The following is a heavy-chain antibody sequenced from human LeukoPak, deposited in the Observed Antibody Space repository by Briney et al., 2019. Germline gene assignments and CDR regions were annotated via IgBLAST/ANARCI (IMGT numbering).Heavy chain of an antibody. CDR3: AKDRGVIVPAGMAT. D-gene: IGHD2-2*01. V-gene: IGHV3-23*01. CDR2: ISGSGGST. Sequence: GGSLRLSCAASGFTFNNYAMSWVRQAPGKGLEWVSVISGSGGSTYYADSVKGRFTISGDNSKNTLYLQMNSLRAEETAVYYCAKDRGVIVPAGMATWGQGTLVTVSS. J-gene: IGHJ5*02. CDR1: GFTFNNYA.